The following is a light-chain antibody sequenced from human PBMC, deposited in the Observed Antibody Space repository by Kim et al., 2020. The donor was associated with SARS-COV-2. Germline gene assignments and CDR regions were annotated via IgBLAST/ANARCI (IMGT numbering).Light chain of an antibody. CDR3: ATWDVSLDAWV. CDR2: NDN. V-gene: IGLV1-44*01. J-gene: IGLJ3*02. Sequence: GQRVTISCSDSNANIGRHFVNLFKQRPGTAPKVFIYNDNQRPSGVPDRFSGSRSGTSASLAISGLQSEDEADYYCATWDVSLDAWVLGGGTQLTVL. CDR1: NANIGRHF.